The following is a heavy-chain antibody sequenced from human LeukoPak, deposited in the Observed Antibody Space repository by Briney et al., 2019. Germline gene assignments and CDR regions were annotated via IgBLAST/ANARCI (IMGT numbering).Heavy chain of an antibody. Sequence: GGSLRLSCAASGLAFSSYAMSWVRQPPGKGLEWVSTISVASITFYADSVKGRFTIPRDNSRNTVYLQMTSLRADDTAVYYCADYGVSGVRNNFYWGPGTLVTVSS. CDR1: GLAFSSYA. D-gene: IGHD3-3*01. CDR2: ISVASIT. CDR3: ADYGVSGVRNNFY. V-gene: IGHV3-23*01. J-gene: IGHJ4*02.